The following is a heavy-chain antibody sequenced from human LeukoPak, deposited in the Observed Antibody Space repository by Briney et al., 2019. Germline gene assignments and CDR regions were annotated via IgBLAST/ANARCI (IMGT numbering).Heavy chain of an antibody. CDR1: GFTVSSNY. V-gene: IGHV3-66*01. CDR3: ARGSSSGYLYYFDY. D-gene: IGHD3-22*01. J-gene: IGHJ4*02. CDR2: IYSGGST. Sequence: PGGSLRLSCAASGFTVSSNYMSWVRQAPGKGLEWVSVIYSGGSTYYADSVKGRFTISRDNSKNTLYLQMNSLRAEDTAVYYCARGSSSGYLYYFDYWGQGTLVTVSS.